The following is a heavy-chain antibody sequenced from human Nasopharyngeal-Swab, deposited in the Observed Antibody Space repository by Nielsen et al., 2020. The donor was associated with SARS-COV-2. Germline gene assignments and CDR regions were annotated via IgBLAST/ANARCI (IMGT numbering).Heavy chain of an antibody. Sequence: SETLSLTCAVYGGSFSGYYWSWIRQSPGKGLEWIGEINHSGSTNYNPSLKSRVTISVDTSKNQFSLKLSSVTAADTAVYYCARHSGVGDTYYYYGMDVWGQGTTVTVSS. D-gene: IGHD6-19*01. V-gene: IGHV4-34*01. CDR1: GGSFSGYY. J-gene: IGHJ6*02. CDR2: INHSGST. CDR3: ARHSGVGDTYYYYGMDV.